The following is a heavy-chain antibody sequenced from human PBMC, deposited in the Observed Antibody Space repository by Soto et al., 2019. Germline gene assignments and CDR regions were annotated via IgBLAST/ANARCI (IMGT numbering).Heavy chain of an antibody. CDR2: ISFDGKNR. V-gene: IGHV3-30*18. CDR1: GFTFSLYG. CDR3: AKGAPAAAVLGH. Sequence: QVQLLESGGGVVQPGRSLKLSCRTSGFTFSLYGMHWVRQAPGKGLEWLAVISFDGKNRYYAASVKGRFTISRDNSKTTMFLQMSSLRPDEPTVYFCAKGAPAAAVLGHWGQGALVTVAS. D-gene: IGHD6-25*01. J-gene: IGHJ4*02.